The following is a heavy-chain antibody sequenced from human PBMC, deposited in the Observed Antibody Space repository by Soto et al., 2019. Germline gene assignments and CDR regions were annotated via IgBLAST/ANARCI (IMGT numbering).Heavy chain of an antibody. CDR3: AKDRLGYDFDY. J-gene: IGHJ4*02. CDR2: ISYDGSNK. D-gene: IGHD5-18*01. Sequence: QVQLVESGGGVVQPGRSLRLSCAASGFTFGSYGMHWVRQAPGKGLEWVAVISYDGSNKYYADSVKGRFTISRDNYKNTLYLQMNSLRAEDTAVYYCAKDRLGYDFDYWGQGTLVTVSS. V-gene: IGHV3-30*18. CDR1: GFTFGSYG.